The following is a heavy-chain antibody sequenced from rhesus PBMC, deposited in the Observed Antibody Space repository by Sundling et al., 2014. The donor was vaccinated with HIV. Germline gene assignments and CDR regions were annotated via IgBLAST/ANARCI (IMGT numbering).Heavy chain of an antibody. J-gene: IGHJ4*01. CDR1: GGSISGSYY. CDR2: IGGSSGST. CDR3: ARVTGTRLKYYFDY. D-gene: IGHD1-26*01. V-gene: IGHV4-127*01. Sequence: QVQLQESGPGLVKPSETLSLTCDVSGGSISGSYYWTWIRQPPGKGLEWIGYIGGSSGSTDYTPSLKSRVTISKDTSKNQFSLKLSSVTAADTAVYYCARVTGTRLKYYFDYWGQGLLVTVSS.